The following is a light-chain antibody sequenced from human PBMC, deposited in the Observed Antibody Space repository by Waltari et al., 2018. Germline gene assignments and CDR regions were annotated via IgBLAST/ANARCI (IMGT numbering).Light chain of an antibody. CDR2: EVN. CDR1: SSDVGASNL. V-gene: IGLV2-23*02. Sequence: QSALTQPASVSGSPGQSITISCSGTSSDVGASNLISWYQQHPGKVPTLMIYEVNQRPSGVSNRFSGSKSDNTASLTISGLQAEDEADYYCCSYAGRSTLVFGGGTKLTVL. CDR3: CSYAGRSTLV. J-gene: IGLJ3*02.